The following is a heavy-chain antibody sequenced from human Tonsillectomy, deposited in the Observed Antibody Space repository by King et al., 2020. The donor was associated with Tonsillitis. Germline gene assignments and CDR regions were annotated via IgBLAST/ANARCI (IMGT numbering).Heavy chain of an antibody. CDR3: AREGIAAVEDAFDI. Sequence: VQLVESGAEVKKPGASVKVSCKASGYTFTGYYIHWVRQAPGQGLEWMGWIDPNSGGPNYAQKFQGGVTMTRDTSISTANMEVSRLRSDDTAVYYCAREGIAAVEDAFDIWGQGTMVTVSS. CDR2: IDPNSGGP. D-gene: IGHD6-13*01. V-gene: IGHV1-2*02. CDR1: GYTFTGYY. J-gene: IGHJ3*02.